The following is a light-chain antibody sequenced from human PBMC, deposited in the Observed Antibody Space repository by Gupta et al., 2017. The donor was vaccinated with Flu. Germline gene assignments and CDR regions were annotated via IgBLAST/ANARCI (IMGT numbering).Light chain of an antibody. V-gene: IGKV1-8*01. CDR1: QGISSY. Sequence: RXXXSXXXXSXXXXDRVTITCRASQGISSYLAWYQQKPGKAPKLLIYAASTLQSGVPSRYSGSGSGTDFTLTISCLQSEDFATYYCQQYYSYPPWTFGQGTKVEIK. J-gene: IGKJ1*01. CDR3: QQYYSYPPWT. CDR2: AAS.